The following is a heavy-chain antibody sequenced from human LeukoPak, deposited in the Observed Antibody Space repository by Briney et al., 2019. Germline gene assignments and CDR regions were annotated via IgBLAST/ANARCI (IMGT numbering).Heavy chain of an antibody. V-gene: IGHV4-34*01. CDR1: GGSFSGYY. CDR3: ARHPGPAALYNWFGP. J-gene: IGHJ5*02. Sequence: SETLSLTCAVYGGSFSGYYWSWIRQPPGKGLEWIGEINHSGSTNYNPSLKSRVTISVDTSKYQFSLKLTSVTAADTSVYYCARHPGPAALYNWFGPWGQGTLVTVSS. D-gene: IGHD2-2*01. CDR2: INHSGST.